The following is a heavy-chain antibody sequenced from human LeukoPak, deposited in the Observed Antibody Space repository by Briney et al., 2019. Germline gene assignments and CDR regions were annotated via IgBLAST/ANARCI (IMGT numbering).Heavy chain of an antibody. CDR2: IYYSGST. Sequence: PSETLSLTCTVSGGSISSSSYYWGWIRQPPGKGLEWIGSIYYSGSTYYNPSLKSRVTISVDTSKNQFSLKLSSVTAADTAVYYCAREGGTTLSHWFDPWGQGTLVTVSS. V-gene: IGHV4-39*02. CDR1: GGSISSSSYY. J-gene: IGHJ5*02. CDR3: AREGGTTLSHWFDP. D-gene: IGHD4-17*01.